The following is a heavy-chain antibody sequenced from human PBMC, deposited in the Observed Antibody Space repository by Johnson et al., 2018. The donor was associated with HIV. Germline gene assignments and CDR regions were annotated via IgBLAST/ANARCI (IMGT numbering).Heavy chain of an antibody. CDR2: ISYDGSNK. CDR3: ARANSTWDAFDI. Sequence: QVQLVESGGGVVQPGRSLRLSCAASGFTFSSYAMHWVRQAPGKGLEWVAVISYDGSNKYYADSVKGRFTISRDNSNNTLYLQMNSLRAEDTAVYYCARANSTWDAFDIWGQGTMVTVSS. J-gene: IGHJ3*02. CDR1: GFTFSSYA. D-gene: IGHD6-13*01. V-gene: IGHV3-30-3*01.